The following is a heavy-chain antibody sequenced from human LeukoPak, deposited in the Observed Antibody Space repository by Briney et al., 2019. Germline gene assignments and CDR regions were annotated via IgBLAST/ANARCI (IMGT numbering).Heavy chain of an antibody. Sequence: SQTLSLTCTVSGGSISSGDYYWSWIRQPPGKGLEWIGYIYYSGSTYYNPSLKSRVTISVDTSKNQFSLKLSSVTAADTAVYYCARQQQLVPYFDYWGQGTLVTVSS. CDR2: IYYSGST. J-gene: IGHJ4*02. CDR1: GGSISSGDYY. CDR3: ARQQQLVPYFDY. V-gene: IGHV4-30-4*01. D-gene: IGHD6-13*01.